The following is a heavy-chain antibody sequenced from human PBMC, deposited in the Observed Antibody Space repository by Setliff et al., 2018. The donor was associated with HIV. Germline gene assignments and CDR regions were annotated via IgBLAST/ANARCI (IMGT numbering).Heavy chain of an antibody. J-gene: IGHJ5*02. D-gene: IGHD3-16*01. CDR2: IYTSGST. CDR1: GDAISNDY. CDR3: AXXXXXXGGNNWFDP. V-gene: IGHV4-4*08. Sequence: PSEXLSLTCTVXGDAISNDYXXXXRQHPGKGLEWSGYIYTSGSTNXXPSLQTRVTISLNTSKNQFPLNLASWPAPDPXVYYXAXXXXXXGGNNWFDPWGQGTLVTVSS.